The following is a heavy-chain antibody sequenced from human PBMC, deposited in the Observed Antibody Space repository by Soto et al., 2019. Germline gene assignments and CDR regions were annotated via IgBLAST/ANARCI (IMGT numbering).Heavy chain of an antibody. D-gene: IGHD1-26*01. V-gene: IGHV3-30-3*01. CDR1: GFTFNKFD. CDR2: IAYDGINK. Sequence: QVQLVESGGGVVQPGTSLRLSCVASGFTFNKFDMHWIRQTPDKRLQWVAFIAYDGINKYYTGSVKGRFSVSRDNSKNTVSLQMNNLGLEDTATYFCVRGDQYDILLRYYAMDVWGLGTTVSISS. J-gene: IGHJ6*02. CDR3: VRGDQYDILLRYYAMDV.